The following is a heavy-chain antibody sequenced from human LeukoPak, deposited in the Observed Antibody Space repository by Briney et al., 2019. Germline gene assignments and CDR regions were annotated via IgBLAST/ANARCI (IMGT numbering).Heavy chain of an antibody. Sequence: SETLSLTCTVSGVSISSSNNFWGWIRQPPGKGLEWIGSVHYSGTTYYVPSLKSRVTISVDTSKNQFSLKLSSVAAADTAVYYCARHEEEDGYNAKTFGYWGQGTLVTVSS. CDR1: GVSISSSNNF. J-gene: IGHJ4*02. V-gene: IGHV4-39*01. CDR3: ARHEEEDGYNAKTFGY. CDR2: VHYSGTT. D-gene: IGHD5-24*01.